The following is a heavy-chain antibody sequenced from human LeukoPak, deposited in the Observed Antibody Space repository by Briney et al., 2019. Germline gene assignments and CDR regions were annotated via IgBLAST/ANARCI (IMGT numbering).Heavy chain of an antibody. V-gene: IGHV3-23*01. CDR3: AKDVTMVRGVTTFDC. J-gene: IGHJ4*02. CDR1: GFTFSRYA. CDR2: VSGSGDST. D-gene: IGHD3-10*01. Sequence: GGSLRLSCAASGFTFSRYAMSWVRQAPGKGLEWVSAVSGSGDSTFYADSVKGRFTISRDNSKNTLYLQMSSLRAEDTAIYYCAKDVTMVRGVTTFDCWGQGTLATVSS.